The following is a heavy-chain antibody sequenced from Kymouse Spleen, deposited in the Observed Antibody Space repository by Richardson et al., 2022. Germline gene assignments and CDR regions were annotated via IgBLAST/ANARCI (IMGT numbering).Heavy chain of an antibody. Sequence: EVQLVESGGGLVQPGGSLKLSCAASGFTFSGSAMHWVRQASGKGLEWVGRIRSKANSYATAYAASVKGRFTISRDDSKNTAYLQMNSLKTEDTAVYYCTRQGYDILTGYYYAFDIWGQGTMVTVSS. J-gene: IGHJ3*02. D-gene: IGHD3-9*01. CDR1: GFTFSGSA. CDR3: TRQGYDILTGYYYAFDI. CDR2: IRSKANSYAT. V-gene: IGHV3-73*02.